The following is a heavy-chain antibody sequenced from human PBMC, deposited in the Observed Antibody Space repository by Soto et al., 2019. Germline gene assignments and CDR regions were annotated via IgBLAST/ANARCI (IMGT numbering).Heavy chain of an antibody. Sequence: QVQLVQSGAEVKKPGSSVKVSCKASGGTFSSYAISWVRQAPGQGLEWMGGIIPIFGTANYAQKFQGRVTITADESTSTAYMELSSLGSEDTAVYYCARNARAAAEDYYYGMDVWGQGTTVTVSS. CDR1: GGTFSSYA. D-gene: IGHD6-13*01. V-gene: IGHV1-69*01. J-gene: IGHJ6*02. CDR3: ARNARAAAEDYYYGMDV. CDR2: IIPIFGTA.